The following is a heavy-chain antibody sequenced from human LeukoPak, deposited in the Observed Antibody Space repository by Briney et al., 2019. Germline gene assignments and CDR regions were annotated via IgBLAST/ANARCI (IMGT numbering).Heavy chain of an antibody. Sequence: PSETLSLTCTVSGGSISSSSYYWGWIRQPPGKGLEWIGSIYYSGSTYYNPSLKSRVTISVDRSKNQFSLKLSSVTAADTAVYYCASDLGSYYYDSSGCPFDYWGQGTLVTVSS. CDR3: ASDLGSYYYDSSGCPFDY. V-gene: IGHV4-39*01. D-gene: IGHD3-22*01. J-gene: IGHJ4*02. CDR1: GGSISSSSYY. CDR2: IYYSGST.